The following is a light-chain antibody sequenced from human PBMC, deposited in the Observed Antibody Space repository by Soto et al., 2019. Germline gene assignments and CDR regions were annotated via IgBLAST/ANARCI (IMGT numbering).Light chain of an antibody. J-gene: IGLJ2*01. V-gene: IGLV2-8*01. CDR2: EVS. Sequence: QSVLTQPPSASGSPGQSVTISCTGTSSDVGGYDYVSWYQKYPGKAPKLIIYEVSERPSGVPDRFSGSKSGNTASLTVSGLQADDEADYYCSSYAGSNNVVFGGGTKLTVL. CDR1: SSDVGGYDY. CDR3: SSYAGSNNVV.